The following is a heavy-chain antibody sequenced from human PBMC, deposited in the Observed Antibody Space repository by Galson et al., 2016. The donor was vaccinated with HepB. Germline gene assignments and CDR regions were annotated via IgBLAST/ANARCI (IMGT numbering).Heavy chain of an antibody. CDR2: IYSGGST. CDR1: GITVSSYY. J-gene: IGHJ4*02. CDR3: AGGTYHIY. Sequence: SLRLSCAASGITVSSYYMNWVRQAAGKGLEWVSVIYSGGSTYYADSVKGRFTISRDNSKNTVYLQMSSLSADDTAVYYCAGGTYHIYWGQGALVTVSS. D-gene: IGHD3-16*01. V-gene: IGHV3-53*01.